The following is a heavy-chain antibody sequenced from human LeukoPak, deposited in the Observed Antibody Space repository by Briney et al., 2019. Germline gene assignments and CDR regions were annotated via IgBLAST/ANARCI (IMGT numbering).Heavy chain of an antibody. J-gene: IGHJ5*02. D-gene: IGHD3-3*01. CDR3: ATSNSEYYDFWSGYHPRRWFDP. Sequence: GASVKVSCKASGYTFTDYYMHWVQQAPGKGLEWMGRVDPEDGETIYAEKFQGRVTITADTSTDTAYMELSSLRSEDTAVYYCATSNSEYYDFWSGYHPRRWFDPWGQGTLVTVSS. CDR1: GYTFTDYY. V-gene: IGHV1-69-2*01. CDR2: VDPEDGET.